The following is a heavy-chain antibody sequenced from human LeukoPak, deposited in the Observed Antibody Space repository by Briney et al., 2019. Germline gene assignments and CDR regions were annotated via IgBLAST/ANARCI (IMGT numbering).Heavy chain of an antibody. CDR1: GFTFSTYS. Sequence: GGSLRLSCAASGFTFSTYSMNWVRQAPGKGLEWVSYISSSSSTIYYADSVKGRFAISRDNAKNSLYLQMNSLRDEDTAVYYCARDLYYYGSGHDYWGQGTLVTVSS. CDR2: ISSSSSTI. CDR3: ARDLYYYGSGHDY. J-gene: IGHJ4*02. D-gene: IGHD3-10*01. V-gene: IGHV3-48*02.